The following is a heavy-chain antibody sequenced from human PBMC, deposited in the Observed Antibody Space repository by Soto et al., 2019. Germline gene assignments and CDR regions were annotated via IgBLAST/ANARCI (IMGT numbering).Heavy chain of an antibody. Sequence: EAQLVESGGGLVQPGRSLRLSCVASGFTFDDYAIHWVRQAPGKGLEWVSGISWNGAATGYADSVKGRFTISRDNAKNSLYRQMSSLRTEDTSIYYCANLSFSGSGFDCWGQGTLVTVSS. CDR1: GFTFDDYA. D-gene: IGHD3-10*01. J-gene: IGHJ4*02. CDR3: ANLSFSGSGFDC. V-gene: IGHV3-9*01. CDR2: ISWNGAAT.